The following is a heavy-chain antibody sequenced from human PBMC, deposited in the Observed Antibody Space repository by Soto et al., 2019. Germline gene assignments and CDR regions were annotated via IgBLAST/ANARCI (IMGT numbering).Heavy chain of an antibody. V-gene: IGHV4-4*02. CDR1: GDSIGSDKW. J-gene: IGHJ4*02. Sequence: SETLCLTCAVSGDSIGSDKWWSWVRQPPGKGLEWIGEVYHSGNTNYNPSLKSRVIISVDKSKNQFSLKLSSVTDADTAMYYCARGERQQQRDYWGQGTLVTVSS. CDR2: VYHSGNT. CDR3: ARGERQQQRDY. D-gene: IGHD6-13*01.